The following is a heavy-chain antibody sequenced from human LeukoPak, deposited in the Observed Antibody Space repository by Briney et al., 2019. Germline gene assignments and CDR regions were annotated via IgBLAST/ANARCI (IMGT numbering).Heavy chain of an antibody. CDR1: GFTFSSYS. D-gene: IGHD3-10*01. V-gene: IGHV3-21*01. Sequence: PGGSLRLSCAASGFTFSSYSMNWVRQAPGKGLEWVSSISSSGSYIYYADSVKGRFTISRDNAKNSLYLQMNSLRAEDTAVYYCARESGTLLWFGELLQRNNWFDPWGQGTLVTVSS. CDR3: ARESGTLLWFGELLQRNNWFDP. CDR2: ISSSGSYI. J-gene: IGHJ5*02.